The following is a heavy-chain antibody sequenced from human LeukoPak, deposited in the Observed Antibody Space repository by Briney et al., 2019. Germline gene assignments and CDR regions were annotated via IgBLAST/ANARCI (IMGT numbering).Heavy chain of an antibody. Sequence: GGSLRLSCAASGFTFSNSSMNWVRQAPGKGLEWVSSITSSSSYIYYADSVKGRFTISRDNAKNSLYLQMNSLRAEDTAVYYCARDAVYYGSGSYYDYWGQGTLVTVSS. CDR1: GFTFSNSS. V-gene: IGHV3-21*01. CDR2: ITSSSSYI. CDR3: ARDAVYYGSGSYYDY. D-gene: IGHD3-10*01. J-gene: IGHJ4*02.